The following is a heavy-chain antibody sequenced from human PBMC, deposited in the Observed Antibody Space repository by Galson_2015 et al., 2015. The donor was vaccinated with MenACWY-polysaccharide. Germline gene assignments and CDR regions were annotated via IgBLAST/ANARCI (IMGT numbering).Heavy chain of an antibody. CDR3: AKDMQGYGGENYYYYGMDV. J-gene: IGHJ6*02. CDR2: ISGSGGST. CDR1: GFTFSSYA. V-gene: IGHV3-23*01. D-gene: IGHD4-23*01. Sequence: SLRLSCAASGFTFSSYAISWVRQAPGKGLEWVSAISGSGGSTYYADSVKGRFTISRDNSKNTLYLQMNSLRAEDTAVYYCAKDMQGYGGENYYYYGMDVWGQGTTVTVSS.